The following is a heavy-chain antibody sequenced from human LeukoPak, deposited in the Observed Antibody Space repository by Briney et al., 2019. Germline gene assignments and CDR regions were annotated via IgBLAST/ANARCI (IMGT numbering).Heavy chain of an antibody. J-gene: IGHJ4*02. Sequence: ASVKVSRKASGYTFTSYYMHWVRQAPGQGLEWMGWISGYNGNTHYAQKLQGRVTMTTDTSTSTAYMELRSLRSDDTAVYYCARDKSRYSGYVGYWGQGTLVTVSS. V-gene: IGHV1-18*04. CDR3: ARDKSRYSGYVGY. CDR1: GYTFTSYY. CDR2: ISGYNGNT. D-gene: IGHD5-12*01.